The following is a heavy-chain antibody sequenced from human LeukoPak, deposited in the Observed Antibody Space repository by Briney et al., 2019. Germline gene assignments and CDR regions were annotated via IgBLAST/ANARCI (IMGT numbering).Heavy chain of an antibody. Sequence: ASVKVSCKASGYTFTGYYMHWVRQAPGQGLEWMGWINPNSGGTNYAQKFQGRVTMTRDTSISTAYMELSRLRSDDTAVYYCARAPIVVVPAATINWFDPWGQGTLVTVSS. J-gene: IGHJ5*02. CDR1: GYTFTGYY. CDR3: ARAPIVVVPAATINWFDP. CDR2: INPNSGGT. D-gene: IGHD2-2*01. V-gene: IGHV1-2*02.